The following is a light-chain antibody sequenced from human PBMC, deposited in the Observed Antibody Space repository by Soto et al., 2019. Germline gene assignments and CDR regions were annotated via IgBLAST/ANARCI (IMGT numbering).Light chain of an antibody. CDR1: QSVSSN. CDR3: QQYNNWPQT. Sequence: EIVMTQSPATLSVSPGERATLSCRTSQSVSSNLAWYQQKPGQAPRLLIYGASTRATDIPARFSGSGSGTDFTLTISSLQSEDFAVYYCQQYNNWPQTFGQGTKVDIK. J-gene: IGKJ1*01. V-gene: IGKV3-15*01. CDR2: GAS.